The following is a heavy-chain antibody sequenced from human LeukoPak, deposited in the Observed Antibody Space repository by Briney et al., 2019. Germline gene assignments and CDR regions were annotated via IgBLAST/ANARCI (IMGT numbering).Heavy chain of an antibody. CDR3: ARWRRYYYYGMDV. CDR2: IYYSGST. V-gene: IGHV4-59*08. D-gene: IGHD3-3*01. CDR1: GGSISSYY. J-gene: IGHJ6*02. Sequence: PSETLSLTCTVSGGSISSYYWSWIRQPPGKGLEWIGYIYYSGSTNYNPSLKSRVTISVDTSKNQFSLKLSSVTAADTAAYYCARWRRYYYYGMDVWGQGTTVAVSS.